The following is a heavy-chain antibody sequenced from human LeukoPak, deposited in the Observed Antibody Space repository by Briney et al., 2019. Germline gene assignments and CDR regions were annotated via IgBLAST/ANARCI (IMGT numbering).Heavy chain of an antibody. CDR3: ARVGFWSGSYTGYFDY. J-gene: IGHJ4*02. Sequence: LETLSLTCTVSRGSIIGYYWTWIRQPPGKGLQWIGYMYYSGTTKYNPSLKSRVTTSMDTSKNQFSLKVNSVTAADTAVYYCARVGFWSGSYTGYFDYWGQGALVTVSS. V-gene: IGHV4-59*12. D-gene: IGHD3-3*01. CDR2: MYYSGTT. CDR1: RGSIIGYY.